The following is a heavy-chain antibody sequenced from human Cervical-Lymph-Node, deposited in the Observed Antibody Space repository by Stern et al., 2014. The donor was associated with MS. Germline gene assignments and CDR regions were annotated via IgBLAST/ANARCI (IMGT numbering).Heavy chain of an antibody. D-gene: IGHD2-15*01. Sequence: VQLVESGAEVKKPGSSVKVSCKSSGDTFSTHAISWVRQAPGQGLERMGRIITILDTTDYAQKFQGRLTIDADESTSTAYMELSSLTPDDTAIYYCAREKSDCSGGSCFSSLDYWGQGTLVTVSS. J-gene: IGHJ4*02. V-gene: IGHV1-69*11. CDR3: AREKSDCSGGSCFSSLDY. CDR1: GDTFSTHA. CDR2: IITILDTT.